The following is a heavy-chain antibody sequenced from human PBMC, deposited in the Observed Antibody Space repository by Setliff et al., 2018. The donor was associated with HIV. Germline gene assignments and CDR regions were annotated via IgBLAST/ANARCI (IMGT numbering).Heavy chain of an antibody. CDR1: GFTFSSYS. D-gene: IGHD2-2*01. V-gene: IGHV3-21*01. J-gene: IGHJ4*02. CDR3: ARVGYCSSTSCYDY. Sequence: GGSLRLSCAASGFTFSSYSMNWVRQAPGKGLEWVSSISSISTYIYYADSVKGRFTVSRDNAKNSLYLQMNSLRAEDTAVYYCARVGYCSSTSCYDYWGQGTLVTVSS. CDR2: ISSISTYI.